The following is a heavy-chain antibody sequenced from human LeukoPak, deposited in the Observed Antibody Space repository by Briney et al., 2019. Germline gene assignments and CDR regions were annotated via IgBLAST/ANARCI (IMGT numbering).Heavy chain of an antibody. V-gene: IGHV1-24*01. Sequence: ASVKVSCKASGGTFRSNAISWVRQAPGKGLEWMGGFDPEDGETIYAQKFQGRVTMTEDTSTDTAYMELSSLRSEDTAVYYCATMVGDLSGYYYNWFDPWGQGTLVTVSS. CDR2: FDPEDGET. D-gene: IGHD3-22*01. J-gene: IGHJ5*02. CDR1: GGTFRSNA. CDR3: ATMVGDLSGYYYNWFDP.